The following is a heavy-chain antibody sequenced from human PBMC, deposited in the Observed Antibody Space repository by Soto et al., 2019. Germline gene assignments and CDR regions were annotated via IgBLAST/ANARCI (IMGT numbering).Heavy chain of an antibody. V-gene: IGHV4-59*08. CDR3: ARRYGGTVDY. Sequence: SQTKCLPCSVADGNIVGYDGSWIRQQPGKGLEWIGYIYYSGSTNYNPSLKSRVTISVDTSKNQFSLKLSSVTAADTAVYYCARRYGGTVDYWGQGALVTVSS. CDR1: DGNIVGYD. J-gene: IGHJ4*02. D-gene: IGHD4-17*01. CDR2: IYYSGST.